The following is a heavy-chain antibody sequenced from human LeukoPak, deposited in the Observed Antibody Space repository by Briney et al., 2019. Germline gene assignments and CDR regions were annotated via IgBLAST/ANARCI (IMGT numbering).Heavy chain of an antibody. CDR3: AREPTD. J-gene: IGHJ4*02. Sequence: SETLSLTCTVSGGSISSGPYLWSWIRQPAGKGLEWIGRIYTSGSTNYNPSLKSRVTISVDTSKNQFSLKLSSVTAADTAVYYCAREPTDWGQGTLVTVSS. CDR2: IYTSGST. CDR1: GGSISSGPYL. V-gene: IGHV4-61*02.